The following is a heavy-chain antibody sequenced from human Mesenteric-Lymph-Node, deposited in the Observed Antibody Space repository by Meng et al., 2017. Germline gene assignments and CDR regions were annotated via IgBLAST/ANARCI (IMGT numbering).Heavy chain of an antibody. CDR2: INPHTVGI. V-gene: IGHV1-2*06. CDR3: AKIGSNHQFDL. CDR1: GYTFTVYY. Sequence: QVQLVQSGAEVQKPGASVKVSCKASGYTFTVYYMHWVRQAPGQGLEWMGRINPHTVGINYAQEFQGRVAMTRDTSISTAYMELSRLRTDDTAVYYCAKIGSNHQFDLWGQGTLVTVSS. J-gene: IGHJ4*02. D-gene: IGHD4-11*01.